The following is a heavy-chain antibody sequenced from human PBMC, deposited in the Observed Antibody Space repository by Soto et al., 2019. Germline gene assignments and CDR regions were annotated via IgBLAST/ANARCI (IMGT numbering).Heavy chain of an antibody. Sequence: QVQLVQSGAEVKKPGASVKVSCKASGYTFTSYGISWVRQAPGQGLEWMGWISAYNGNTNYAQKLQGRVTMTTDTSTSTAYRELRSLRYDDTAVYYCARGNISGCSGWRDAFDIWGQGTMVTVSS. V-gene: IGHV1-18*01. D-gene: IGHD6-19*01. CDR1: GYTFTSYG. J-gene: IGHJ3*02. CDR3: ARGNISGCSGWRDAFDI. CDR2: ISAYNGNT.